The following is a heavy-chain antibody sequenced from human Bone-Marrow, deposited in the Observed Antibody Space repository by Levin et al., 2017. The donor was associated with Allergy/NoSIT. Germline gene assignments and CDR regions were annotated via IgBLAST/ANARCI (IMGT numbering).Heavy chain of an antibody. J-gene: IGHJ5*02. CDR3: ASLSARSGGSSDWFDP. CDR1: GYTFTSYY. CDR2: INPSGGST. V-gene: IGHV1-46*01. D-gene: IGHD2-15*01. Sequence: GESLKISCKASGYTFTSYYMHWVRQAPGQGLEWMGIINPSGGSTSYAQKFQGRVTMTRDTSTSTVYMELSSLRSEDTAVYYCASLSARSGGSSDWFDPWGQGTLVTVSS.